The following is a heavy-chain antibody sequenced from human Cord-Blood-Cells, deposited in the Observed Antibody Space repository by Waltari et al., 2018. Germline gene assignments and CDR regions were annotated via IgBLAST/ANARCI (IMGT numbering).Heavy chain of an antibody. Sequence: QVQLVQSGAEVKKPGASVKVSCKASGYTFTSYDINWVRQATGQGLEWMGWMNHNSGNTGYAQKFQGRVTITRNTSISTAYMERSSLRSEDTAVYYCARGPSPFGPFDYWGQGTLVTVSS. CDR1: GYTFTSYD. V-gene: IGHV1-8*03. CDR3: ARGPSPFGPFDY. CDR2: MNHNSGNT. J-gene: IGHJ4*02. D-gene: IGHD3-10*01.